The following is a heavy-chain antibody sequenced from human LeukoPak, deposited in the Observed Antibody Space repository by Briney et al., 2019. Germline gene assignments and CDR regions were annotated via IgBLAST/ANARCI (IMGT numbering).Heavy chain of an antibody. J-gene: IGHJ4*02. Sequence: PSETLSLTCTVSGGSISRSSYYWGWIRQPPGKGLEWTGTIYYSGITHYNPSLKSRVTISVDTSTNQFSLKLTSVTAADTAVYYCARQSYDSSGPPTFFDFWSQGTLVTVSS. V-gene: IGHV4-39*01. D-gene: IGHD3-22*01. CDR2: IYYSGIT. CDR1: GGSISRSSYY. CDR3: ARQSYDSSGPPTFFDF.